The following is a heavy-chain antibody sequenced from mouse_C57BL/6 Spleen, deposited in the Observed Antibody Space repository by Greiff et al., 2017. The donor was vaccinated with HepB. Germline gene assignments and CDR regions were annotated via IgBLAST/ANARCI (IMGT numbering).Heavy chain of an antibody. J-gene: IGHJ2*01. CDR1: GFTFSSYA. D-gene: IGHD4-1*01. V-gene: IGHV5-4*01. CDR2: ISDGGSYT. Sequence: EVQLQQSGGGLVKPGGSLKLSCAASGFTFSSYAMSWVRQTPEKRLEWVATISDGGSYTYYPDNVKGRFTISRDNAKNNLYLQMSHLKSEDTAMYYCARDQELTGPFDYWGQGTTLTVSS. CDR3: ARDQELTGPFDY.